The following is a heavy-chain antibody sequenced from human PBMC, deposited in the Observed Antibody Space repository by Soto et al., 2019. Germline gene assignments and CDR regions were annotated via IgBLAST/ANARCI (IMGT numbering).Heavy chain of an antibody. CDR2: ISGSGGST. Sequence: GGSLSLSCAASGFTFSSYAMSWVRQAPGKGLEWVSAISGSGGSTYYADSVKGRFTISRDNSKNTLYLQMNSLRAEDTAVYYCAKDQDGSGTYYFDYWGQGTLVTAPQ. D-gene: IGHD3-10*01. V-gene: IGHV3-23*01. CDR3: AKDQDGSGTYYFDY. CDR1: GFTFSSYA. J-gene: IGHJ4*02.